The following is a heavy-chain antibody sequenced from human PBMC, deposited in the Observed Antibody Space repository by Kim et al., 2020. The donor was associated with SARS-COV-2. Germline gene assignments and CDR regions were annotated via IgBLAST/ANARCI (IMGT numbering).Heavy chain of an antibody. CDR2: FDPGDGEA. Sequence: ASVKVSCKVSGYSLTDLSIHWVRQAPGKGLEWMGGFDPGDGEATYAQKFQGRVTMTEDASTDTAYMTLSSLTSEDTAMYYCATIGYDRGGYYYAFDYWG. CDR3: ATIGYDRGGYYYAFDY. J-gene: IGHJ4*01. CDR1: GYSLTDLS. V-gene: IGHV1-24*01. D-gene: IGHD3-22*01.